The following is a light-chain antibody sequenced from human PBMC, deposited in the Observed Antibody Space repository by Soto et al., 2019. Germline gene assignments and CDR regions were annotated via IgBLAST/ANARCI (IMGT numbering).Light chain of an antibody. CDR2: WPS. V-gene: IGKV4-1*01. J-gene: IGKJ1*01. CDR1: QSVLYSSNNKNY. Sequence: DIVMTQSPDSLAVSLGERATINCKSSQSVLYSSNNKNYLAWYQQKPGQPPQLLIFWPSTRESGVPDRFSGSRSGTDFTLTISSLQAEDVAVYYCQQYYSSPWTFGQGTKVEIK. CDR3: QQYYSSPWT.